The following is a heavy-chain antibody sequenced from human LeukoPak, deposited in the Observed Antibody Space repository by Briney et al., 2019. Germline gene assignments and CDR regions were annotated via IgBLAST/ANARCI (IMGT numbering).Heavy chain of an antibody. J-gene: IGHJ4*02. Sequence: GESLKISCKGSGCSFTSYWIGWVRQMPGKGLEWMGIIYPGDSDTRYSPSFQGQVTISADKSISTAYLQWSSLKASDTAMYYCARVLGYDILTGYYRYFDYWGQGTLVTVSS. D-gene: IGHD3-9*01. V-gene: IGHV5-51*01. CDR3: ARVLGYDILTGYYRYFDY. CDR1: GCSFTSYW. CDR2: IYPGDSDT.